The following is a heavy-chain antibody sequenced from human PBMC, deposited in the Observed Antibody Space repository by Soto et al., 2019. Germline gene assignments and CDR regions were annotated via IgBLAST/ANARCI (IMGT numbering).Heavy chain of an antibody. V-gene: IGHV6-1*01. D-gene: IGHD3-10*01. CDR3: ARECVTMVGGVISYYYYSGMDV. CDR1: GDSVSSNSAA. CDR2: TYYRSKWSN. J-gene: IGHJ6*02. Sequence: SPTLSLTCAISGDSVSSNSAAWNWIRQSPSRGLEWLGRTYYRSKWSNDYAVSVKSRITINPDTSKNHFSLQLRSVSPEDTAVYYCARECVTMVGGVISYYYYSGMDVWAQGTTVTVS.